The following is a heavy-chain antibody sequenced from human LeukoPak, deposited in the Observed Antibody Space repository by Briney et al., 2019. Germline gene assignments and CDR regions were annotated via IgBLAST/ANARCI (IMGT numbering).Heavy chain of an antibody. CDR3: ARDRYGDGFAHLDS. J-gene: IGHJ4*02. V-gene: IGHV3-21*01. CDR2: ISSSGSYI. CDR1: GFTFSSYS. D-gene: IGHD5-24*01. Sequence: GGSLRLSCAASGFTFSSYSMNWVRQAPGKGLEWVASISSSGSYIYYADSVKGRFTISRDNAKNSLYLQMNSLRAEDTAVYYCARDRYGDGFAHLDSWGQGTLVTVSS.